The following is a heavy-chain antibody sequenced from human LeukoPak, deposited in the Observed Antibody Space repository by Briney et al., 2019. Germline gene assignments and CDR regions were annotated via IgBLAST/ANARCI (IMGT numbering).Heavy chain of an antibody. J-gene: IGHJ5*02. Sequence: SETLSLTCTVSGGSISSYYWSWIRQPPGKGLEWIGYIYYSGSTNYNPSLKSRVTISVDTSKNQFSLKLSSVTAADTAVYYCAMSNEVVPINWFDPWGQGTLVTVSS. CDR2: IYYSGST. D-gene: IGHD3-22*01. CDR3: AMSNEVVPINWFDP. V-gene: IGHV4-59*01. CDR1: GGSISSYY.